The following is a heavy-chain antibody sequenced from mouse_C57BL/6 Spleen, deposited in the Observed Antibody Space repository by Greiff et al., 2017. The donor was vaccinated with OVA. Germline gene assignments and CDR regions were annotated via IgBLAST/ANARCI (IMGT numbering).Heavy chain of an antibody. CDR2: IDPSDSYT. CDR3: ARGGTTVPGKYYFDY. D-gene: IGHD1-1*01. CDR1: GYTFTSYW. J-gene: IGHJ2*01. Sequence: QVQLQQSGAELVMPGASVKLSCKASGYTFTSYWMHWVKQRPGQGLEWIGEIDPSDSYTNYNQKFKGKSTLTVDKSSSTAYMQLSSLTSEDSAVYYCARGGTTVPGKYYFDYWGQGTTLTVSS. V-gene: IGHV1-69*01.